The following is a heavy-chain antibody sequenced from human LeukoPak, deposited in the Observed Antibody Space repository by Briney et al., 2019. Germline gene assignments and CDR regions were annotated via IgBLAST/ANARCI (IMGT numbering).Heavy chain of an antibody. CDR3: ARENPSGYYNRPIDY. CDR1: GASISSYY. V-gene: IGHV4-59*01. J-gene: IGHJ4*02. D-gene: IGHD3-22*01. CDR2: ICYSGSI. Sequence: SETLSLICTVSGASISSYYWSWIRQPPGKGLEWIGDICYSGSIKYNPSLKSRVTMSVDTSKNQFSLKLSSVTAADTAIYYCARENPSGYYNRPIDYWGQGTLVTVSS.